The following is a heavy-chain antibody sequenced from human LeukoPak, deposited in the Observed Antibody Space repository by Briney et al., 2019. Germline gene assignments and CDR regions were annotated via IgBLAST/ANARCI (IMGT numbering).Heavy chain of an antibody. D-gene: IGHD3-22*01. CDR2: INPNSGGT. Sequence: ASVTVSCKASGYTFTGYYMHWVRQAPGQGLEWMGWINPNSGGTNYAQKFQGRVTMTRDTSISTAYMELSRLRSDDTAVYYCAREVGDYDSSGYYTDRGDYWGQGTLVTVSS. CDR1: GYTFTGYY. J-gene: IGHJ4*02. CDR3: AREVGDYDSSGYYTDRGDY. V-gene: IGHV1-2*02.